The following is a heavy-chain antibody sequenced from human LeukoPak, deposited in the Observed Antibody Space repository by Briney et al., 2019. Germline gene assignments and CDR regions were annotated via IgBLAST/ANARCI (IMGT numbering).Heavy chain of an antibody. CDR3: ARDLSVDSSLNFDY. CDR2: INPNSGGT. V-gene: IGHV1-2*02. D-gene: IGHD6-13*01. Sequence: ASVKVSCKASGYTFTGYYMHWVRRAPGQGLEWMGWINPNSGGTNYAQKFQGRVTMTRDTSISTAYMELSRLRSDDTAVYYCARDLSVDSSLNFDYWGQGTLVTVSS. J-gene: IGHJ4*02. CDR1: GYTFTGYY.